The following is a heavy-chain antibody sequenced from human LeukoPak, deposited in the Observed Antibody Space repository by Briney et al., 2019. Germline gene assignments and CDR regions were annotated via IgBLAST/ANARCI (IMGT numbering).Heavy chain of an antibody. CDR1: GYTCTSYY. V-gene: IGHV1-46*01. J-gene: IGHJ5*02. CDR3: ASSPGGYYDSSGYHRQFGWFDP. D-gene: IGHD3-22*01. CDR2: INPSGGST. Sequence: ASVKVSCKASGYTCTSYYMHWVRQAPGQGLEWMGIINPSGGSTSYAQKFQGRVTMTRDTSTSTVYMELSSLRSEDTAVYYCASSPGGYYDSSGYHRQFGWFDPWGQGTLVTVSS.